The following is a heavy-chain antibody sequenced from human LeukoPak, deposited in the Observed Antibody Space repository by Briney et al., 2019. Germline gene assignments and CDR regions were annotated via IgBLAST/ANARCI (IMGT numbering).Heavy chain of an antibody. J-gene: IGHJ3*02. CDR2: ISSSSRSI. CDR3: ARDRDDDSSGSIDDAFDI. V-gene: IGHV3-21*01. CDR1: GFTFSAYS. Sequence: KSGGSLRLSCAASGFTFSAYSMNWVRQAPGRGLEWVSAISSSSRSIYSADSVKGRFIISRDNAKRSLYLQMNSLRAEDTAVYYCARDRDDDSSGSIDDAFDIWGQGTMVTVSS. D-gene: IGHD3-22*01.